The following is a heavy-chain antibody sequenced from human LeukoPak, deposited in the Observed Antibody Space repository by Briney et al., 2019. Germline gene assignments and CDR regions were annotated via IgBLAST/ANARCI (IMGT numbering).Heavy chain of an antibody. Sequence: PGRSLRLSCAASGFTFSSYWMSWVRQAPGKGLEWVANIQQDGSEKYYVDSVKGRFTISRDNAKNSLYLHMNSLRAEDTAIYYCARYYYGSGSYYAKYYFDYWGQGTLVTVSS. D-gene: IGHD3-10*01. CDR3: ARYYYGSGSYYAKYYFDY. CDR2: IQQDGSEK. V-gene: IGHV3-7*01. J-gene: IGHJ4*02. CDR1: GFTFSSYW.